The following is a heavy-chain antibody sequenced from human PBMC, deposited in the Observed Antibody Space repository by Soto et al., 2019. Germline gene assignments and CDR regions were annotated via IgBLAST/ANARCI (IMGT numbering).Heavy chain of an antibody. CDR1: GYTFTGYY. CDR2: INPNSGGT. D-gene: IGHD1-26*01. Sequence: ASVKVSSKASGYTFTGYYMHWVRQAPGQGLEWMGWINPNSGGTNYAQKFQGWVTMTRDTSISTAYMELSRLRSDDTAVYYCARETTTAPYYYCGMDVWGQGTTVTVSS. J-gene: IGHJ6*02. V-gene: IGHV1-2*04. CDR3: ARETTTAPYYYCGMDV.